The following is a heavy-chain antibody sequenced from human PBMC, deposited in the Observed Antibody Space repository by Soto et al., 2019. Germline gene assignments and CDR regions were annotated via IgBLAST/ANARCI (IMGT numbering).Heavy chain of an antibody. J-gene: IGHJ4*02. CDR1: GYTFMSHV. CDR3: ARDSGIRGPSGDLDY. V-gene: IGHV1-3*01. CDR2: VTGGNGDT. Sequence: QVQLVQSGAEVKEPGASVKVSCRASGYTFMSHVMHWVRQAPGQRLEWMGWVTGGNGDTKYSQNFQDRVTITRDTSATTAYMELSRLTSDDTAVYYCARDSGIRGPSGDLDYWGQGTLVTVSS. D-gene: IGHD1-20*01.